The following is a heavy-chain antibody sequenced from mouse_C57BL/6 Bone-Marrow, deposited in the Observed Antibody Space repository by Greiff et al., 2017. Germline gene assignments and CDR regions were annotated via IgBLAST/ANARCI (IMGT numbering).Heavy chain of an antibody. J-gene: IGHJ2*02. V-gene: IGHV3-8*01. CDR1: GYSITSDS. CDR2: ISYSGST. CDR3: ARGLALTD. D-gene: IGHD2-13*01. Sequence: VQLQQSGPGLAKPSQTLSLTCSVTGYSITSDSWNWIRKFPGNKLEYMGYISYSGSTYYNPSLKSRISLTRDTSKNQYYLQLNSVTTEDTATYYCARGLALTDWGQGTSLTVSS.